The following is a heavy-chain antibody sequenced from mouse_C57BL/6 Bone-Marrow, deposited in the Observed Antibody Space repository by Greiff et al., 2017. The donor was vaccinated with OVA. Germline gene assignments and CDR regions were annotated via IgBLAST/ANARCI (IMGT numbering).Heavy chain of an antibody. CDR3: TTFCSSYFDY. CDR2: IDPENGDT. V-gene: IGHV14-4*01. D-gene: IGHD1-1*01. J-gene: IGHJ2*01. CDR1: GFNIKDDY. Sequence: EVQLQQSGAELVRPGASVKLSCTASGFNIKDDYMHWVKQRPEQGLEWIGWIDPENGDTEYASKFQGKATITADTSSNTAYLQLSSLTSEDTAVYYCTTFCSSYFDYWGQGTTLTVSS.